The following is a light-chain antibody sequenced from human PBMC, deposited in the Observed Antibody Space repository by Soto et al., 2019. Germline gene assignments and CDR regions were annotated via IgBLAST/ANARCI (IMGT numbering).Light chain of an antibody. CDR1: SSDVGGYNY. CDR3: SSYTSSNTLV. V-gene: IGLV2-14*01. Sequence: QSALTQPASVSGSPGQSITISCTGTSSDVGGYNYVSWFQQHPGKAPKIIIYDVTYRPSGVSIRFSGSKSGNTASLTISGLQSEDEADYYCSSYTSSNTLVFGTGTKLTVL. J-gene: IGLJ1*01. CDR2: DVT.